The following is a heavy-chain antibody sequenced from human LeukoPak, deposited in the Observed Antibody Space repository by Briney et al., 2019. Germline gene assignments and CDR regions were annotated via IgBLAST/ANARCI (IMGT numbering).Heavy chain of an antibody. Sequence: GGSLRLSCAASAFTFSDCYMSWIRQAPGKGLEWISYISGSSTYTKYADSVKGRFTISRDNAKNSLYLQMNSLRAEDTAVYYCARRVSGDGYPFDSWGQGTLVTVSS. D-gene: IGHD5-24*01. V-gene: IGHV3-11*03. J-gene: IGHJ4*02. CDR1: AFTFSDCY. CDR2: ISGSSTYT. CDR3: ARRVSGDGYPFDS.